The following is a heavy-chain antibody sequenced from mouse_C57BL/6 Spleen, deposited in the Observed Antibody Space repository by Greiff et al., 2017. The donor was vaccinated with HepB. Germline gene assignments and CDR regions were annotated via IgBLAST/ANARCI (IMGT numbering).Heavy chain of an antibody. CDR1: GYTFTSYW. CDR3: ASGYDYEFAY. D-gene: IGHD2-4*01. J-gene: IGHJ3*01. CDR2: IHPNSGST. V-gene: IGHV1-64*01. Sequence: QVQLQQPGAELVKPGASVKLSCKASGYTFTSYWMHWVKQRPGQGLEWIGMIHPNSGSTNYNEKFKGKATLTVDKSSSTAYMQLSSLTSEDSAVYYCASGYDYEFAYWGQGTLVTVSA.